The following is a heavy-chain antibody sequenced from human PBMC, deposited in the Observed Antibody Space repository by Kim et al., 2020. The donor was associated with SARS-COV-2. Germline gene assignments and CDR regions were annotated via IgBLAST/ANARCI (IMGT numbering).Heavy chain of an antibody. D-gene: IGHD3-9*01. V-gene: IGHV3-11*06. CDR1: GFTFSDYY. J-gene: IGHJ4*02. CDR2: ISSSSSYT. CDR3: ARDRKLRYFDWLFFDY. Sequence: GGSLRLSCAASGFTFSDYYMSWIRQAPGKGLEWVSYISSSSSYTKYADSVKGRFTISRDNAKNSLYLQMNSLRAEDTAVYYCARDRKLRYFDWLFFDYWGQGTLVTVSS.